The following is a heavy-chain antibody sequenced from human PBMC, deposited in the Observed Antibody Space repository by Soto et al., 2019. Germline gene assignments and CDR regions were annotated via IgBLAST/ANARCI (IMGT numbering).Heavy chain of an antibody. V-gene: IGHV1-18*01. Sequence: QVQLVQSGPEVKKHGASVKVYCKASGYTFTNFGVSWVRQAPGKGLEWMGWISPYNCNTDYAQKLPGRVTMTPDTSTSSAFMELRSLISDDTAVYYCARVGVGHCSDDGCHCSWFAPWGQGTLVTVSS. CDR2: ISPYNCNT. CDR3: ARVGVGHCSDDGCHCSWFAP. J-gene: IGHJ5*02. D-gene: IGHD2-15*01. CDR1: GYTFTNFG.